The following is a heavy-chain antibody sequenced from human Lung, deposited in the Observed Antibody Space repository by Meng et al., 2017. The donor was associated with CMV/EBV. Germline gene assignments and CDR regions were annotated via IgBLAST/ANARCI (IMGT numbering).Heavy chain of an antibody. V-gene: IGHV5-51*01. CDR3: TIRWRYGNGPYFDY. D-gene: IGHD2-8*01. CDR1: GYSFTNCW. CDR2: INPGDSDT. Sequence: GGSXRLXCKYFGYSFTNCWIGWVRQMPGKGLEWMGIINPGDSDTQYRASFQGQVTISADKSINTAYLQWGSLKASDTAMYYCTIRWRYGNGPYFDYWGQGALVTVSS. J-gene: IGHJ4*02.